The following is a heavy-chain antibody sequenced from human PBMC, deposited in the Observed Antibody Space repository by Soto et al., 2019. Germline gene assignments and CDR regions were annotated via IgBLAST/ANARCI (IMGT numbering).Heavy chain of an antibody. J-gene: IGHJ4*02. CDR1: GSRFSKYV. D-gene: IGHD2-2*02. V-gene: IGHV1-69*06. Sequence: SVKVSCKVPGSRFSKYVISWVRQAPGHGLEWLGRIIPIFNSTKYAQSFQGRVTITADKSTSTASLELSSLRSDDTAVYYCAREGRGKKAGYNGLVSLGYWGQGTLVTVSS. CDR2: IIPIFNST. CDR3: AREGRGKKAGYNGLVSLGY.